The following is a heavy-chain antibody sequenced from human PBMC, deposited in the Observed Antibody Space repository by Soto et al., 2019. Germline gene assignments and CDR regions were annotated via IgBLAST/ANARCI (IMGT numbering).Heavy chain of an antibody. J-gene: IGHJ6*02. CDR2: IIPIFGTA. Sequence: SVKVSCKASGYTFTSYYMHWVRQAPGQGLEWMGGIIPIFGTANYAQKFQGRVTITADESMSTAYMELSSLRSEDTAVYYCARDSGIAVQWGMDVWGQGTTVTVSS. CDR1: GYTFTSYY. CDR3: ARDSGIAVQWGMDV. V-gene: IGHV1-69*13. D-gene: IGHD6-19*01.